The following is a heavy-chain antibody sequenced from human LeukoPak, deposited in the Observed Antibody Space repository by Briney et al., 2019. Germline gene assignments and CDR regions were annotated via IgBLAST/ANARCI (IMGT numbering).Heavy chain of an antibody. CDR1: GYTFTSYG. Sequence: ASVKVSCKASGYTFTSYGISWVRQAPGQGLEWMGWISAYNGNTNYAQKLQGRVTMTTDTSTSTAYMELRSLRSDDTAVYYCARAPRITLIRGVSDCWGQGTLVTVSS. J-gene: IGHJ4*02. V-gene: IGHV1-18*01. CDR3: ARAPRITLIRGVSDC. CDR2: ISAYNGNT. D-gene: IGHD3-10*01.